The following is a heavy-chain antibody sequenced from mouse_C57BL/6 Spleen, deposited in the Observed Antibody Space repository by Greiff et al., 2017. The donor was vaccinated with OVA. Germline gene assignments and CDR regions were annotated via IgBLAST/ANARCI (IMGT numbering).Heavy chain of an antibody. D-gene: IGHD4-1*01. V-gene: IGHV1-61*01. CDR1: GYTFTSYW. CDR2: IYPSDSET. CDR3: AVGPWFAY. Sequence: VQLQQPGAELVRPGSSVKLSCKASGYTFTSYWMDWVKQRPGQGLEWIGNIYPSDSETHYNQKFKDKATWTVDKSSSTAYMQLSSLTSEDSAVYYCAVGPWFAYWGQGTLVTVSA. J-gene: IGHJ3*01.